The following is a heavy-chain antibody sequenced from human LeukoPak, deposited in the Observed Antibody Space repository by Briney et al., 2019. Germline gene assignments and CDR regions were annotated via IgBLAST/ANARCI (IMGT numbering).Heavy chain of an antibody. V-gene: IGHV3-23*01. J-gene: IGHJ4*02. CDR1: GFTISSYA. Sequence: PGGSLRLSCAASGFTISSYAMSWVRQAPGKALEWVSAISGSGGSTYYADSVKGRFTISRDNSKNTLYLQMNSLRAEDTAVYYRAKNYGDYQGDYFDYWGQGTLVTVSS. D-gene: IGHD4-17*01. CDR2: ISGSGGST. CDR3: AKNYGDYQGDYFDY.